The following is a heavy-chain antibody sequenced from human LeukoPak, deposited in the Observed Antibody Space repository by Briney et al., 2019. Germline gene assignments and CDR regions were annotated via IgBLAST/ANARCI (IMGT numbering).Heavy chain of an antibody. J-gene: IGHJ5*02. CDR2: ISSSGSNI. D-gene: IGHD3-3*01. V-gene: IGHV3-48*03. CDR1: GFTFSSYE. CDR3: ARKSITIFGVIKDNWFDP. Sequence: GGSLRLSCAASGFTFSSYEMNWVRQAPGKGLEWVSYISSSGSNIYYADSVKGRFTISRDNAKNSLYLQMNSLRAEDTAVYYCARKSITIFGVIKDNWFDPWGQGTLVTVSS.